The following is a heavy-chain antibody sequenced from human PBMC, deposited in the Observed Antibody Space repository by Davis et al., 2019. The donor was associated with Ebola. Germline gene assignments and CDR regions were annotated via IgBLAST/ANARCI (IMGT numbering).Heavy chain of an antibody. Sequence: PSETLSLTCTVSGGSISSGGYYWSWIRQHPGKGLEWIGYIYYSGSTNYNPSLKSRVTISVDTSKNQFSLKLSSVTAADTAVYYCARGYSSSWYRWFDPWGQGTLVTVSS. J-gene: IGHJ5*02. D-gene: IGHD6-13*01. CDR1: GGSISSGGYY. CDR2: IYYSGST. V-gene: IGHV4-31*03. CDR3: ARGYSSSWYRWFDP.